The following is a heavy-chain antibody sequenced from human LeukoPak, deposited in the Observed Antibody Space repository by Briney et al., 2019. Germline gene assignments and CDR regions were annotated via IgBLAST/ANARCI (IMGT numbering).Heavy chain of an antibody. J-gene: IGHJ5*02. Sequence: ASVKVSCKASGYTFTVYYMHWVRQAPGQGLEWMGWINPNSGGTNYAQKLQGRVTMTTDTSTSTAYMELRSLRSDDTAVYYCARTRSLHLRFWFDPWGQGTLVTVSS. V-gene: IGHV1-2*02. CDR1: GYTFTVYY. CDR2: INPNSGGT. CDR3: ARTRSLHLRFWFDP. D-gene: IGHD5-12*01.